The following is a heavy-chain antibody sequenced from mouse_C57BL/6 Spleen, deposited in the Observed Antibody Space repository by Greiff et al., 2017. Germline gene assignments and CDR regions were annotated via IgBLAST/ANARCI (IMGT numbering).Heavy chain of an antibody. J-gene: IGHJ1*03. V-gene: IGHV1-55*01. Sequence: VQLQQPGAELVKPGASVKMSCKASGYTFTSYWITWVKQRPGQGLEWIGDIYPGSGSTNYNEKFKSKATLTVDTSSSPAYMQRSSLTSEDSAVYYWARSAGTWKWYFDVWGTGTTVTVSS. CDR3: ARSAGTWKWYFDV. CDR2: IYPGSGST. CDR1: GYTFTSYW. D-gene: IGHD4-1*01.